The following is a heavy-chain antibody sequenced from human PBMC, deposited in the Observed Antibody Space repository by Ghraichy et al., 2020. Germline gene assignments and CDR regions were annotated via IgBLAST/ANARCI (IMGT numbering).Heavy chain of an antibody. CDR1: RFTFSNYW. CDR3: AREGISEGFDY. D-gene: IGHD6-25*01. V-gene: IGHV3-74*01. CDR2: INSDGSST. Sequence: GGSLRLSCAASRFTFSNYWMHWVRQAPGKGLVWVSRINSDGSSTSYVDSVKGRFTISRDNAKDTLYLKMNNLRAEDTAVYYCAREGISEGFDYWGQGILVTVSS. J-gene: IGHJ4*02.